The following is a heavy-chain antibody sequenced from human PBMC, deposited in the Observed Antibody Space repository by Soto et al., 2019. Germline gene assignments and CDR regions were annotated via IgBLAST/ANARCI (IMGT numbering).Heavy chain of an antibody. CDR3: ARSVFP. V-gene: IGHV4-31*03. J-gene: IGHJ5*02. CDR1: GGSISTGGYY. Sequence: QVQLQESGPGLVKPSQTLSLTCTVSGGSISTGGYYWNWIRQHPGKGLEWIGYFYYSGSTYYNQSLNIRVTISVNTSKNQFSLKRSSVTAADTAVYYCARSVFPWGQGTLVTVSS. CDR2: FYYSGST.